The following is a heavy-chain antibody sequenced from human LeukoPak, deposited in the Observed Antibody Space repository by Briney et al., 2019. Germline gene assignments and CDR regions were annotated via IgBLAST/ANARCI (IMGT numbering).Heavy chain of an antibody. J-gene: IGHJ4*02. CDR3: ARTKFGGIDYFDY. V-gene: IGHV4-34*01. CDR1: GGSFSGYY. CDR2: INHSGST. Sequence: PSETLSLTCAVYGGSFSGYYWSWIRQPPGKGLEWIGEINHSGSTNYNPSLKSRVTISVDTSKNQFSLKLRSVTAADTAVYYCARTKFGGIDYFDYWGQGTLVTVSS. D-gene: IGHD3-16*01.